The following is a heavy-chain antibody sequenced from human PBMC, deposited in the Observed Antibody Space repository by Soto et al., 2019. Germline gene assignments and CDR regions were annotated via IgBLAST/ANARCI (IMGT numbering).Heavy chain of an antibody. CDR1: GYPVTAYY. CDR3: ARGGGVGVAGSAAFDM. D-gene: IGHD3-3*01. V-gene: IGHV1-2*02. Sequence: QLHLVQSGAVVKKPGASVTVSCSASGYPVTAYYMHWVRQAPGRGLEWMGGINPATGAAKYTQTFQGRVTMTRDTSTSTVFMELGGLTSEDTAVFYCARGGGVGVAGSAAFDMWCQGTLVTVSS. CDR2: INPATGAA. J-gene: IGHJ3*02.